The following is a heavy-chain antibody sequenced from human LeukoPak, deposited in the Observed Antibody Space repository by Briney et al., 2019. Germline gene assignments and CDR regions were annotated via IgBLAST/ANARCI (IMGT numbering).Heavy chain of an antibody. D-gene: IGHD3-22*01. CDR2: ISAYNGNT. CDR1: GYTFTSYG. V-gene: IGHV1-18*01. Sequence: GASVKVSCKASGYTFTSYGISWVRQAPGQGLEWMGWISAYNGNTNYAQKLQGRVTMTTDTSTSTAYMELRSLRSDDTAVYYCARDLRYYDSSGYRYYYGMDVWGQGTTVTVSS. J-gene: IGHJ6*02. CDR3: ARDLRYYDSSGYRYYYGMDV.